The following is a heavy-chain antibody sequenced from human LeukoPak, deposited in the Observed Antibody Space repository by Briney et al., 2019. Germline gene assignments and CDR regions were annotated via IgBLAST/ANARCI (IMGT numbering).Heavy chain of an antibody. Sequence: GSLRLSCAASGFTFSSYGMHWVRQAPGKGLEWIGSIYYSGSTYYNPSLKSRVTISVDTSKNQFSLKLSSVTAADTAVYYCARGGGSYPWGQGTLVTVSS. CDR3: ARGGGSYP. CDR2: IYYSGST. V-gene: IGHV4-39*01. CDR1: GFTFSSYG. D-gene: IGHD1-26*01. J-gene: IGHJ5*02.